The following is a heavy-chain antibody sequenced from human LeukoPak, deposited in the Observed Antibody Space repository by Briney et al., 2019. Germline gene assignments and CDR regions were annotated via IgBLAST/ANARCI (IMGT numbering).Heavy chain of an antibody. CDR3: ARVGYSFGYGDFDY. CDR1: GGSISSYY. D-gene: IGHD5-18*01. V-gene: IGHV4-59*01. J-gene: IGHJ4*02. Sequence: SETLSLTCTVSGGSISSYYWSWIRQPPGEGLEWIGYVYYSGSTTYNPSLNSRVTISVATSKSQFSLKLSSVTAADTAVYFCARVGYSFGYGDFDYWGQGTLVTVSS. CDR2: VYYSGST.